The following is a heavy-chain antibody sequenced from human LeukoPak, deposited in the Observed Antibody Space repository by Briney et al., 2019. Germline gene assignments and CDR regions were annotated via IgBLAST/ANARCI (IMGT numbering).Heavy chain of an antibody. J-gene: IGHJ3*02. CDR1: GFTFSSYA. V-gene: IGHV3-23*01. CDR2: ISGSGGSI. Sequence: PGGSLRLSCAAPGFTFSSYAMTWVRLAPGRGLEWLSAISGSGGSIYHAGSVRGRFTISRDNSQSTLYLQMNSLRAEDTAVYYCARDSHKFDSSGYYPDAFDIWGQGTMVTVSS. CDR3: ARDSHKFDSSGYYPDAFDI. D-gene: IGHD3-22*01.